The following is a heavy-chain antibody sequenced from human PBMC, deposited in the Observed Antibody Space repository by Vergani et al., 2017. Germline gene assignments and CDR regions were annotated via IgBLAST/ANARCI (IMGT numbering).Heavy chain of an antibody. CDR3: ARARNDYVWGSYFDY. V-gene: IGHV2-70*15. CDR1: GFSLSTSGMC. J-gene: IGHJ4*02. D-gene: IGHD3-16*01. Sequence: QVTLRESGPALVKPTQTLTLTCTFSGFSLSTSGMCVSWIRQPPGKALEWLARIDWDDDKYYSTSLKTRLTISKDTSKNQVVLTMTNMDPVDTATYYCARARNDYVWGSYFDYWGQGTLVTVSS. CDR2: IDWDDDK.